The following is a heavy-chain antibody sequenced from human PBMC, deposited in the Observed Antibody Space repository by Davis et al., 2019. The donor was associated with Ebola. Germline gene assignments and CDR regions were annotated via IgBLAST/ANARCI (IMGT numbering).Heavy chain of an antibody. Sequence: PSETLSLTCTVSPGSISGYYWSWIRQPPGKGLEWIGYIYYTGSTSYNPSLRSRVSISVDTSKKQFFLNLYSVTAADTAVYYCARGGPSYYYYGLDVWGQGTTVAVSS. V-gene: IGHV4-59*01. J-gene: IGHJ6*02. CDR2: IYYTGST. CDR1: PGSISGYY. CDR3: ARGGPSYYYYGLDV.